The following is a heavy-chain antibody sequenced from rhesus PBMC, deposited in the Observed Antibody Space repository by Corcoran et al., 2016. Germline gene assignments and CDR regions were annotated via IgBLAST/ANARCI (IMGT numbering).Heavy chain of an antibody. CDR1: GFTFSSSA. D-gene: IGHD4-23*01. CDR2: IRSKSYQYKT. CDR3: ARVLYSNYLY. V-gene: IGHV3-118*01. Sequence: EVQLVESGGGLVQPGGSLRLSCAASGFTFSSSAMHWVRQASGQGLEWVGRIRSKSYQYKTGSAASVKGRFTISRDESKNTAYLQMNSLKTEDTAVYYCARVLYSNYLYWGQGVLVTVSS. J-gene: IGHJ4*01.